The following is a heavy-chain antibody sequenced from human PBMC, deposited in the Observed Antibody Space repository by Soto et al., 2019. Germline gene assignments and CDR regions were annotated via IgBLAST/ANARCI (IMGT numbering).Heavy chain of an antibody. CDR3: ARDRPERDGYIPFFDY. CDR2: INPSGGST. Sequence: ASVKVSCKASGYTFTSYYMHWVRQAPGQGLEWMGIINPSGGSTSYAQKFQGRVTMTRDTSTSTVYMELSSLRSEDTAVYYCARDRPERDGYIPFFDYWGQGTLVTVSS. V-gene: IGHV1-46*01. CDR1: GYTFTSYY. D-gene: IGHD5-12*01. J-gene: IGHJ4*02.